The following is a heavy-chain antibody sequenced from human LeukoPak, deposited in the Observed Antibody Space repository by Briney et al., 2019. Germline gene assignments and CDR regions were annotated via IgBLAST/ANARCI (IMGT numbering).Heavy chain of an antibody. J-gene: IGHJ4*02. CDR1: GYTFTGYY. Sequence: ASVKVSCKASGYTFTGYYMHWVRQAPGQGLEWMGWINPNSGGTNYAQKFQGRVTMARDTSISTAYMELSRLRSDDTAVYYCARERKMYSSSWWVNDYWGQGTLVTVSS. D-gene: IGHD6-13*01. CDR2: INPNSGGT. V-gene: IGHV1-2*02. CDR3: ARERKMYSSSWWVNDY.